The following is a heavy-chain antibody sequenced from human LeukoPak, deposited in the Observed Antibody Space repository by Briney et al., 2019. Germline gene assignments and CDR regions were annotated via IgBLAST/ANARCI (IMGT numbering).Heavy chain of an antibody. J-gene: IGHJ4*02. D-gene: IGHD3-10*01. CDR1: GYSISSGYY. CDR2: IYHSGST. V-gene: IGHV4-38-2*02. Sequence: PSETLSLTCTVSGYSISSGYYWGWIRQPPGKGLEWIGSIYHSGSTYYNPSLKSRVTISVDTSKNQFSLKLSSVTAADTAVYYCARESYYGSGSYYVDYWGQGTLVTVSS. CDR3: ARESYYGSGSYYVDY.